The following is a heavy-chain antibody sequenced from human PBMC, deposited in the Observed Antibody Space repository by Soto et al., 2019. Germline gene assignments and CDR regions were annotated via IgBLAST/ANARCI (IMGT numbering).Heavy chain of an antibody. D-gene: IGHD6-13*01. V-gene: IGHV4-59*01. CDR1: GGSISSYY. Sequence: PSETLSLTCTVSGGSISSYYWSWIRQPPGKGLEWIGYIYYSGSTNYNPSLKSRVTISVDTSKNQFSLKLSSVTAADTAVYYCARGHIAAGTWFDPWGQGTLVTVSS. CDR3: ARGHIAAGTWFDP. J-gene: IGHJ5*02. CDR2: IYYSGST.